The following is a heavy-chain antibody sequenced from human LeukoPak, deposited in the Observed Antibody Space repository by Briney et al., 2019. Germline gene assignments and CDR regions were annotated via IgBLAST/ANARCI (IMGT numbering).Heavy chain of an antibody. D-gene: IGHD3-22*01. CDR1: GFTFSTYE. J-gene: IGHJ4*02. V-gene: IGHV3-48*03. CDR2: VSSTGSNI. CDR3: AATYYYDGSGDY. Sequence: GGSLRLSCAASGFTFSTYEMNWVRQAPGKGLEWVSYVSSTGSNIYYADSVTGRFTISRDNAKNSLYLLMNSLRTEDTAVYYCAATYYYDGSGDYWGQGTLVTVSS.